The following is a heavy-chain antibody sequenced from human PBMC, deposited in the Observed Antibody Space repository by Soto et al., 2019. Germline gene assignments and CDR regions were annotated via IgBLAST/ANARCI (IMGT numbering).Heavy chain of an antibody. D-gene: IGHD3-9*01. Sequence: SETLSLTCTLSGGAINDHYWSFIRQPPGRGLEWIGYIYYNGNTNYNPSLESRVTISVDRSRNQFSLRLTSLTAADTAVYYCARVRTGYFDYWGRGALVTAPQ. CDR3: ARVRTGYFDY. V-gene: IGHV4-59*11. CDR1: GGAINDHY. CDR2: IYYNGNT. J-gene: IGHJ4*02.